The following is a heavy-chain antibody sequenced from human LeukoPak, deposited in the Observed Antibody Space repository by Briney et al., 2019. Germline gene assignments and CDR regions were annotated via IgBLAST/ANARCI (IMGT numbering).Heavy chain of an antibody. V-gene: IGHV3-48*02. J-gene: IGHJ4*02. D-gene: IGHD2-15*01. CDR2: ISSSSSTI. CDR1: GFTFSSYC. CDR3: ARLSPRGPFDY. Sequence: GGSLRLSCAASGFTFSSYCMNWVRQAPGKGLEWVSYISSSSSTIYYADSVKGRFTISRDKAKNSLYLQMTSLRDEDTAVYYCARLSPRGPFDYWGQGTLVTVSS.